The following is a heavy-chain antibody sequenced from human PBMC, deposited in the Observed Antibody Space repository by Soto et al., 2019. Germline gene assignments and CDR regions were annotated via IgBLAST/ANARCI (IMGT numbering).Heavy chain of an antibody. CDR3: ARGNGSAPYYYGMDV. V-gene: IGHV4-30-4*01. CDR2: ICYSGST. Sequence: SETLSLTCTVSGGSISSGDYYWSWIRQPPGKGLEWIGYICYSGSTYYNPSLKSRVTISVDTSKNQFSLKLSSVPAADTAVYYCARGNGSAPYYYGMDVWGQGTTVTVSS. D-gene: IGHD3-10*01. CDR1: GGSISSGDYY. J-gene: IGHJ6*02.